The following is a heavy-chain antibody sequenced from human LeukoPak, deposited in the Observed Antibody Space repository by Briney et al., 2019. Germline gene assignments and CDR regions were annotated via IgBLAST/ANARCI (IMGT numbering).Heavy chain of an antibody. D-gene: IGHD6-13*01. J-gene: IGHJ6*02. CDR1: GDSISSSY. V-gene: IGHV4-59*08. CDR3: ARSAAGLSYGMDV. Sequence: PSETLSLTCTVSGDSISSSYWSWIRKPPGKGLEWIGHIYYSGSTNYNPSLKSRVTISVTKNQFSLKLSSVTAADTAVYFCARSAAGLSYGMDVWGQGTTVTVSS. CDR2: IYYSGST.